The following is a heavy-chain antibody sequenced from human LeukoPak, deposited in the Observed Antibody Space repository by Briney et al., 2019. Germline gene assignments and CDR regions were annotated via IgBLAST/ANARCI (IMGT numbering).Heavy chain of an antibody. V-gene: IGHV3-21*04. CDR3: AKYGYSSGWYEGPFDY. CDR2: ISSFSGYI. J-gene: IGHJ4*02. CDR1: GFSFSSYS. Sequence: GGSLRLSCAASGFSFSSYSMNWVRQAPGKGLEWVSSISSFSGYIYYADSVKGRFTISRDNSKNTLYLQMNSLRAEDTAVYYCAKYGYSSGWYEGPFDYWGQGTLVTVSS. D-gene: IGHD6-19*01.